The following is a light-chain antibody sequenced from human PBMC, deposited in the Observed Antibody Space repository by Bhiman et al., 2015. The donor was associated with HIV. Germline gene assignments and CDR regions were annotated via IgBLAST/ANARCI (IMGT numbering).Light chain of an antibody. V-gene: IGLV1-51*01. CDR1: SSNIGNNY. CDR2: DNN. J-gene: IGLJ1*01. CDR3: SSYTSSSTYV. Sequence: QSVLTQPPSVSAAPGQKVTISCSGSSSNIGNNYVSWYQQLPGTAPKLLIYDNNKRPSGIPDRFSGSKSGTSATLGITGLQTGDEADYYCSSYTSSSTYVFGTGTKVTV.